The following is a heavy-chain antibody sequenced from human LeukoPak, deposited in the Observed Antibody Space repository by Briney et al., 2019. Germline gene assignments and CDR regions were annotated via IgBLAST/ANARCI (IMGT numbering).Heavy chain of an antibody. J-gene: IGHJ4*02. V-gene: IGHV1-2*02. CDR3: ARGYTYGLSHLDY. Sequence: ASVKVSCKASGYTFTGYYMHWVRQAPGQGLEWMGWINPNSGGTNYAQKFQGRVTMTSDTSISTAYMELSRLRSDDTAVFYCARGYTYGLSHLDYWGQGTLVTVSS. CDR1: GYTFTGYY. CDR2: INPNSGGT. D-gene: IGHD5-18*01.